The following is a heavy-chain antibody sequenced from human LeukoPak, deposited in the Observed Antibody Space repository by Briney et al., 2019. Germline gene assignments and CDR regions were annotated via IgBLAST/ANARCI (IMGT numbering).Heavy chain of an antibody. Sequence: KSSETLSLTCTVSGGSISSGDYYWSWIRQPPGKGLEWIGYIYYSGSTYYNPSLKSRVTIPVDTSKNQFSLKLSSVTAADTAVYYCARAPRDFWSGYYTTHYYYYGMDVWGQGTTVTVSS. CDR1: GGSISSGDYY. V-gene: IGHV4-30-4*01. D-gene: IGHD3-3*01. J-gene: IGHJ6*02. CDR3: ARAPRDFWSGYYTTHYYYYGMDV. CDR2: IYYSGST.